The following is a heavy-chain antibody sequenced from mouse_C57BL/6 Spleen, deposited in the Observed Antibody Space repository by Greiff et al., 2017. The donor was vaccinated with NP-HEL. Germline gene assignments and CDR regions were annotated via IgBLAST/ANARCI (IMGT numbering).Heavy chain of an antibody. V-gene: IGHV1-78*01. J-gene: IGHJ1*03. Sequence: VQGVESDAELVKPGASVKISCKVSGYTFTDHTIHWMKQRPEQGLEWIGYIYPRDGSTKYNEKFKGKATLTADKSSSTAYMQLNSLTSEDSAVYFCARKGVYGSSYEWYFDVWGTGTTVTVSS. CDR1: GYTFTDHT. CDR2: IYPRDGST. D-gene: IGHD1-1*01. CDR3: ARKGVYGSSYEWYFDV.